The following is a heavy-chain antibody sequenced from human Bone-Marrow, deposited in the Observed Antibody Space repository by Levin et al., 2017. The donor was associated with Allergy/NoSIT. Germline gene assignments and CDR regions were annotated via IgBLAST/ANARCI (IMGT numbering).Heavy chain of an antibody. Sequence: GESLKISCEASGYSFTSYWIGWVRQLPGKGLEWVGSIFPDDSDTKYSPSFQGQVTFSADNSISTAYLQWSSLKASDTAIYYCARRGYCSSTNWYWYALEIWGQGTMVIVSS. CDR1: GYSFTSYW. CDR3: ARRGYCSSTNWYWYALEI. J-gene: IGHJ3*02. CDR2: IFPDDSDT. D-gene: IGHD2-2*01. V-gene: IGHV5-51*01.